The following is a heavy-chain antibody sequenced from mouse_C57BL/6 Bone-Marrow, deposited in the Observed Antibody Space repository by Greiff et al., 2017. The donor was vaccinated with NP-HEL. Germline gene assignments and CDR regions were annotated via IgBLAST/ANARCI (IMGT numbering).Heavy chain of an antibody. Sequence: EVQLQQSGAELVKPGASVKLSCTASGFTFTDYYMNWVKQRPGQGLEWIGKIYPGGGGTKYAAKFQGKATMTADTSSNTAYLQLSSLTSEDTAVYYCARYCNDTRQCYFAMGCRGQRASVTASS. CDR1: GFTFTDYY. CDR3: ARYCNDTRQCYFAMGC. J-gene: IGHJ4*01. D-gene: IGHD2-12*01. CDR2: IYPGGGGT. V-gene: IGHV14-2*01.